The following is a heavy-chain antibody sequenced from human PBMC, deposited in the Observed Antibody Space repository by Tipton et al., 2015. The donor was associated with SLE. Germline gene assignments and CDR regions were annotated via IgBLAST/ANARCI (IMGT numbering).Heavy chain of an antibody. J-gene: IGHJ6*03. Sequence: TLSLTCTVSGGSISSSSYYWGWIRQPPGKGLEWIGSIYYSGSTNYNPSHKSRVTISVDTSKNQFSLKLSSVTAADTAVYYCARAPPLDWYYYYYMDVWGKGTTVTVSS. CDR2: IYYSGST. D-gene: IGHD3/OR15-3a*01. CDR1: GGSISSSSYY. CDR3: ARAPPLDWYYYYYMDV. V-gene: IGHV4-39*07.